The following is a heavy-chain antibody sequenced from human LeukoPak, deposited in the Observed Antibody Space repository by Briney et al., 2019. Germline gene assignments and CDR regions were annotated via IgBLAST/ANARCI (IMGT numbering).Heavy chain of an antibody. J-gene: IGHJ4*02. CDR2: VKSKTDGGTT. CDR1: GFTFSNAW. Sequence: GGSLRLSCAASGFTFSNAWGSWVRQAPGKGLEWVGRVKSKTDGGTTDYAAPVKGRFTISRDDSKNTLYLQMNSLKTEDTAVYYCTTGGRAAAGENLDYCGQGTLVTVSS. D-gene: IGHD6-13*01. CDR3: TTGGRAAAGENLDY. V-gene: IGHV3-15*01.